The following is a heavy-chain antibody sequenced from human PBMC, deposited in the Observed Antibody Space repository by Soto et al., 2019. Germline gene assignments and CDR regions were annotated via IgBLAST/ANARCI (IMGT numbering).Heavy chain of an antibody. V-gene: IGHV3-23*01. CDR2: ISGSGGST. J-gene: IGHJ3*02. CDR1: GFTFSSYA. CDR3: AKDSGTYIWGSYVDAFDI. Sequence: GGSLRLSCAASGFTFSSYAMSWVRQAPGKGLEWVSAISGSGGSTYYADSVKGRFTISRDNSKNTLYLQMNSLRAEDTAVYYCAKDSGTYIWGSYVDAFDIWGQGTMVTVSS. D-gene: IGHD3-16*01.